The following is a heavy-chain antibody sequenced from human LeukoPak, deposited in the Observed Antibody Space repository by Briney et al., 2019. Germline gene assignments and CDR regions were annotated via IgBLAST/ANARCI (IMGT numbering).Heavy chain of an antibody. J-gene: IGHJ5*02. CDR3: ARGASITMVRGVIDNWFDP. CDR2: IYHSGST. Sequence: SETLSLTCTVSGGSISSHYWSWIRQPPGKGLEWIGYIYHSGSTNYNPSLKSRVTISVDTSKNQFSLKLSSVTAADTAVYYCARGASITMVRGVIDNWFDPWGQGTLVTVSS. D-gene: IGHD3-10*01. V-gene: IGHV4-59*11. CDR1: GGSISSHY.